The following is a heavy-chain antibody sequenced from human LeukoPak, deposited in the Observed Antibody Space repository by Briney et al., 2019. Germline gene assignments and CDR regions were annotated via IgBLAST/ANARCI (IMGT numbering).Heavy chain of an antibody. CDR2: ISSNGGST. D-gene: IGHD4-17*01. Sequence: GGSLRLSCAASGFTFSSYAMHWVRQAPGKGLEYVSAISSNGGSTYYANSVKGRFTISRDNSKNTLYLQMNSLRAEDTDVYYCAKDKDYGDYIGYFDYWGQGTLVTVSS. CDR3: AKDKDYGDYIGYFDY. J-gene: IGHJ4*02. CDR1: GFTFSSYA. V-gene: IGHV3-64*01.